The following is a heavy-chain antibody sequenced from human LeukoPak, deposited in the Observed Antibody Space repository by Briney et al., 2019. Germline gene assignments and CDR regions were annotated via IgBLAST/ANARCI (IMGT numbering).Heavy chain of an antibody. J-gene: IGHJ4*02. CDR2: INHSGST. CDR1: GGSIISSSYN. D-gene: IGHD6-13*01. CDR3: ARSPTGVPRSIKKPAAGTESPPYYFDY. V-gene: IGHV4-39*07. Sequence: SETLSLTCAVSGGSIISSSYNWGWIRQPPGKGLEWIGEINHSGSTNYNPSLKGRVTISVDTSKNQFSLKLSSVTAADTAVYYCARSPTGVPRSIKKPAAGTESPPYYFDYWGQGTLVTVSS.